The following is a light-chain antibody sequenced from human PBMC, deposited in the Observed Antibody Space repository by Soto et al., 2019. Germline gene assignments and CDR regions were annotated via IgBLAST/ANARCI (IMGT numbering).Light chain of an antibody. CDR2: EVY. Sequence: QSALTQPASVSGSPGQSITIPCTGTNSDVGGYDRVSWYQHHPGKAPKLLIFEVYNRPSGISDRFSGSKSGDTASLTISGLQAEDEADYYCISYIPSTTTHWVFGGGTKLTVL. J-gene: IGLJ3*02. V-gene: IGLV2-14*01. CDR3: ISYIPSTTTHWV. CDR1: NSDVGGYDR.